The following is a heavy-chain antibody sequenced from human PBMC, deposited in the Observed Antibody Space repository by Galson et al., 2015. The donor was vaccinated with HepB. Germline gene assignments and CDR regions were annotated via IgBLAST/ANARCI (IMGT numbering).Heavy chain of an antibody. CDR2: INSDGSST. CDR1: GFTFSSYW. D-gene: IGHD2-2*01. Sequence: SLRLSCAASGFTFSSYWMHWVRQAPGKGLVWVSRINSDGSSTSYADSVKGRFTISRDNAKNTLYLQMNSLRAEDTAVYYCASGIVVVPAAPKAFDIWGQGTMVTVSS. CDR3: ASGIVVVPAAPKAFDI. V-gene: IGHV3-74*01. J-gene: IGHJ3*02.